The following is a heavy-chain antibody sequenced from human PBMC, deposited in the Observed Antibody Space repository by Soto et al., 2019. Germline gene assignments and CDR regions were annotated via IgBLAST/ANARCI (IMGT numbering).Heavy chain of an antibody. D-gene: IGHD4-17*01. J-gene: IGHJ4*02. V-gene: IGHV3-48*03. CDR1: GFTFSSYE. Sequence: PGGSLRLSCAASGFTFSSYEMNWVHQAPGKGLEWVSYISSSGSTIYYADSVKGRFTISRDNAKNSLYLQMNSLRAEDTAVYYCARASGDYSYFDYWGQGTLVTVSS. CDR2: ISSSGSTI. CDR3: ARASGDYSYFDY.